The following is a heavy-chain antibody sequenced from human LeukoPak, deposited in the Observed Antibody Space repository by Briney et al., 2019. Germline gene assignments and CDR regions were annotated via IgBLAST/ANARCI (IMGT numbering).Heavy chain of an antibody. Sequence: GGSLRLSCTASGFTFGDYAMSWFRQAPGKGLEWVGFIRSKAYGGTTEYAASVKGRFTISRDDSKSIAYLQMNSLKTEDTAVYYCTRHPALVGAINDYWGQGTLVTVSS. CDR1: GFTFGDYA. J-gene: IGHJ4*02. CDR3: TRHPALVGAINDY. CDR2: IRSKAYGGTT. D-gene: IGHD1-26*01. V-gene: IGHV3-49*03.